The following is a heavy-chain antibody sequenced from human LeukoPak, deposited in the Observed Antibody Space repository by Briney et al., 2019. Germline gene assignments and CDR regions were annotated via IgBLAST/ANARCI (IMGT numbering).Heavy chain of an antibody. CDR3: ARTSGAFSMIVVDLDY. CDR2: ISWNSGSI. CDR1: GFTSDDYA. V-gene: IGHV3-9*02. D-gene: IGHD3-22*01. Sequence: GGFLRLSCAASGFTSDDYAMHWVRQAPGKGLEWVSGISWNSGSIGYADSVKGRFTISRDNAKNSLYLQMNSLRAEDTALYYCARTSGAFSMIVVDLDYWGQGTLVTVSS. J-gene: IGHJ4*02.